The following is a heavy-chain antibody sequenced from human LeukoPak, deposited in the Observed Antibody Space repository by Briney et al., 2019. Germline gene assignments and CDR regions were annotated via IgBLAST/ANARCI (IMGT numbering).Heavy chain of an antibody. CDR2: ISWNSGSI. CDR1: GFTFDDYA. CDR3: AKGTIMTTVTTDYMDV. J-gene: IGHJ6*03. Sequence: PGRSLRLSCVASGFTFDDYAMHWVRQAPGKGLEWVSGISWNSGSIGYADSVKGRFTISRDNAKNSLYLQMNSLRAEDTALYYCAKGTIMTTVTTDYMDVWGKGTTVTVSS. D-gene: IGHD4-11*01. V-gene: IGHV3-9*01.